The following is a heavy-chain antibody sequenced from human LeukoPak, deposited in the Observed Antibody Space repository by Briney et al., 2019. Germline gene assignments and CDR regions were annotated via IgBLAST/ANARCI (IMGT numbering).Heavy chain of an antibody. CDR1: GFTVSSNY. Sequence: GGSLRLPCAASGFTVSSNYMSWVRQAPGKGLEWVSVIYSGGSTYYADSVKGRFTISRDNSKNTLYLQMNSLRAEDTAVYYCASYVLLWNYFDYWGQGTLVTVSS. CDR3: ASYVLLWNYFDY. V-gene: IGHV3-53*01. D-gene: IGHD3-10*01. CDR2: IYSGGST. J-gene: IGHJ4*02.